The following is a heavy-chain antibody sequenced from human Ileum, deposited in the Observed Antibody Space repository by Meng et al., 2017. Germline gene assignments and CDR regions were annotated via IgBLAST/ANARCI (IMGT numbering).Heavy chain of an antibody. CDR2: ISPYNGNT. J-gene: IGHJ4*02. D-gene: IGHD6-19*01. V-gene: IGHV1-18*01. Sequence: QVPPVEVGGEVMTPGASVKVSCKASGYTFTSSGLSWVRQAPGQGLEWMGWISPYNGNTNYAQKVQGRLTVTTDTSTSTAYMELRSLRSADTAVYYCARGDSSNRGFDYWGQGTLVTVS. CDR1: GYTFTSSG. CDR3: ARGDSSNRGFDY.